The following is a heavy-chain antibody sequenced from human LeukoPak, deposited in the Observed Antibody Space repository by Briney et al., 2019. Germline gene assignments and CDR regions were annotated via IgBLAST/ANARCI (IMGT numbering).Heavy chain of an antibody. Sequence: ASVKVSCKVSGYTLTELSMHWVRQAPGKGLEWMGGFDPEDGETIYAQKFQGRVTMTEDTSTDTAYMELSSLRSEDTAVYYCATDLKGGRAFDIWGQGTMVTVSS. CDR3: ATDLKGGRAFDI. CDR1: GYTLTELS. J-gene: IGHJ3*02. D-gene: IGHD3-16*01. CDR2: FDPEDGET. V-gene: IGHV1-24*01.